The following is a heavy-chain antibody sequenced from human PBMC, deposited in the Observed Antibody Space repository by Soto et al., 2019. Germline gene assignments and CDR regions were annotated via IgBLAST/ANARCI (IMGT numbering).Heavy chain of an antibody. Sequence: GGSLRLSCAASGFTVSSNYMSWVRQAPGKGLEWVSVIYSGGSTYYADSVKGRFTISRDNSKNTLYLQMNSLRAEDTAVYYCARDNEYYYGSGSYFHWGQGTPVTVSS. V-gene: IGHV3-53*01. CDR1: GFTVSSNY. J-gene: IGHJ4*02. CDR2: IYSGGST. CDR3: ARDNEYYYGSGSYFH. D-gene: IGHD3-10*01.